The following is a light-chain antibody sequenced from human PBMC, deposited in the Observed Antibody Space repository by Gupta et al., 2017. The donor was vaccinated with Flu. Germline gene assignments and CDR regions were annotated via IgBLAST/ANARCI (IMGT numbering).Light chain of an antibody. CDR2: SAY. J-gene: IGKJ4*01. CDR1: QGISDY. CDR3: QKYNSVPLT. V-gene: IGKV1-27*01. Sequence: DIQMTQSPSSLSASVGDRVTITCRASQGISDYLAWYQQKPGEVPKLLIYSAYTLKPWVPSRFSGSGSGTDFTLTISSLQPEDVATYYCQKYNSVPLTFGGGTKVEVK.